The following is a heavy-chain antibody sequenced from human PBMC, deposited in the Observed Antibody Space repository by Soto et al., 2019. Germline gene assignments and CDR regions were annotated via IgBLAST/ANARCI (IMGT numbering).Heavy chain of an antibody. V-gene: IGHV3-48*03. Sequence: GGSLRLSCAASGFTFDNYEMNWFRQAPGKGLEWLSYISSVGSTIYYADSVKGRFTISRDNAKDSLYLQMNSLRVEDTAVYYCARDFLIRALDIWGQGTMVTVSS. J-gene: IGHJ3*02. CDR1: GFTFDNYE. CDR2: ISSVGSTI. CDR3: ARDFLIRALDI. D-gene: IGHD3-10*01.